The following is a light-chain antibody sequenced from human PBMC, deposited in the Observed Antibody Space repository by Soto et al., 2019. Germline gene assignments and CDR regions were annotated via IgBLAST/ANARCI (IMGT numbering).Light chain of an antibody. Sequence: DIQMTQSPSSLSASVGDIVTITCQASHDIREYLNWYQQKPGKAPKLLIYDASNMETGVPSRFTGSGSGTDFTFTISSLQPEDIATYYCQQYEIFPITFGQGTRLAIK. J-gene: IGKJ5*01. V-gene: IGKV1-33*01. CDR1: HDIREY. CDR2: DAS. CDR3: QQYEIFPIT.